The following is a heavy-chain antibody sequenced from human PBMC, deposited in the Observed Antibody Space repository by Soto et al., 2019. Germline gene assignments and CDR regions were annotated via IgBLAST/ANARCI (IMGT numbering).Heavy chain of an antibody. Sequence: ASVKVSCKASGYTFTSYAMHWVRQAPGQRLEWMGWINAGNGNTKYSQKFQGRVTITRDTSASTAYMELSSLRSEDTAVYYCASLGVVVPAAISAFDIWGQGTMVTVSS. CDR2: INAGNGNT. D-gene: IGHD2-2*02. J-gene: IGHJ3*02. V-gene: IGHV1-3*01. CDR3: ASLGVVVPAAISAFDI. CDR1: GYTFTSYA.